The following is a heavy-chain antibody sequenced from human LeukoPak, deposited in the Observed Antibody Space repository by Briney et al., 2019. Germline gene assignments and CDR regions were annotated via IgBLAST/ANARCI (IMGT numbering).Heavy chain of an antibody. J-gene: IGHJ4*02. Sequence: GASVKVSCRASGNTFTSHPMNWVRQAPGQGLEWMGWINTNTGNPTYAQGFTGRFVFSLDTSVSTAYLQIGGLKAEDTAVYYCATFMAAAGPGPGYFDYWGQGTLVTVSS. CDR2: INTNTGNP. D-gene: IGHD6-13*01. CDR3: ATFMAAAGPGPGYFDY. CDR1: GNTFTSHP. V-gene: IGHV7-4-1*01.